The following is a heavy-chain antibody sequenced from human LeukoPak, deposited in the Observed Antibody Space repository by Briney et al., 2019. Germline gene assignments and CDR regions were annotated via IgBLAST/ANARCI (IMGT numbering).Heavy chain of an antibody. D-gene: IGHD6-13*01. Sequence: SETLSLTCTVSGGSISSYYWSWIRQPPGKGLEWIGSIYNSGSTNYNPSLKSRVTISVDTSKNQFSLKLSSVTAADTAVYYCARHAPYYSSSWYFDYWGQGTLVTVSS. J-gene: IGHJ4*02. CDR1: GGSISSYY. V-gene: IGHV4-59*08. CDR3: ARHAPYYSSSWYFDY. CDR2: IYNSGST.